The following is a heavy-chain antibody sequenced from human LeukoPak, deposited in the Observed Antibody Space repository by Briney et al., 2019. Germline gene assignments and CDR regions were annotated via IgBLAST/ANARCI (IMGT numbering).Heavy chain of an antibody. J-gene: IGHJ3*02. V-gene: IGHV4-31*03. D-gene: IGHD1-7*01. CDR1: GGSISSGGYY. CDR3: ARFPRYNWNFHDAFDI. CDR2: IYYSGST. Sequence: PSQTLSLTCTVSGGSISSGGYYWSWIRQHPGKGLEWIGYIYYSGSTYYNPSLKSRVTISVDTSKNQCSLKLSSVTAADTAVYYCARFPRYNWNFHDAFDIWGQGTMVTVSS.